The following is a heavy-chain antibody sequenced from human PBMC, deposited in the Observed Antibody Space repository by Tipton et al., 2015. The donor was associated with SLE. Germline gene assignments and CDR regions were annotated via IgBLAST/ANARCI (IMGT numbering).Heavy chain of an antibody. CDR1: GGSISSYY. CDR2: IYYSGST. V-gene: IGHV4-39*07. CDR3: ARVGLGFGTTSHDAFDI. J-gene: IGHJ3*02. D-gene: IGHD1-1*01. Sequence: TLSLTCTVSGGSISSYYWGWIRQPPGKGLEWIGSIYYSGSTYYNPSLKSRVTISVDTSKNQFSLKLSSVTAADTAVYYCARVGLGFGTTSHDAFDIWGQGTMVTVSS.